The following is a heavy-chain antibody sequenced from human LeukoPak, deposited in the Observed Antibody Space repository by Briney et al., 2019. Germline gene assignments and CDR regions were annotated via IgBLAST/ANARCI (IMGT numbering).Heavy chain of an antibody. CDR2: ISSSSTYI. V-gene: IGHV3-21*01. CDR1: GFIFSTYS. J-gene: IGHJ3*01. Sequence: GGSLRLSCAASGFIFSTYSMSWVRQAPGKGLEWVSSISSSSTYIHYADSVKGRFTISRDNAQSSLYLQMNSLRVEDTAVYYCLGAFDFWGQGTMVTVSS. CDR3: LGAFDF.